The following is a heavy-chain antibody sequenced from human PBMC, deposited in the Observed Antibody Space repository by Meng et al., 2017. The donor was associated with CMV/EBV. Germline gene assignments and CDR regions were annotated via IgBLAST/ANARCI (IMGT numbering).Heavy chain of an antibody. V-gene: IGHV3-21*01. CDR1: GFTFSSYR. CDR2: ISSSSSYI. D-gene: IGHD6-13*01. Sequence: AGPLRLPCAASGFTFSSYRMNWVRQAPGKGLEWASSISSSSSYIYYADSVKGRFTTSRDNAKNPLYLQMNSLRAEDTAVYYCARDRAAPGWFDPWGQGTLVTVSS. J-gene: IGHJ5*02. CDR3: ARDRAAPGWFDP.